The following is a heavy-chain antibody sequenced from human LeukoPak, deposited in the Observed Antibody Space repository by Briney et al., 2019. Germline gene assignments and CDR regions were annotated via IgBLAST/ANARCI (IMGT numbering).Heavy chain of an antibody. J-gene: IGHJ5*02. Sequence: ASVKVSCKTSGGDFSSYAISWVRQAPGQGLEWVGGIIPIFGRGTYAQKFQGRVTITADESTTTAYLEVSSLTSEDTAIYYCAKGAPSGDYFPYFDPWGQGTLITVSS. D-gene: IGHD4-17*01. CDR1: GGDFSSYA. CDR2: IIPIFGRG. V-gene: IGHV1-69*13. CDR3: AKGAPSGDYFPYFDP.